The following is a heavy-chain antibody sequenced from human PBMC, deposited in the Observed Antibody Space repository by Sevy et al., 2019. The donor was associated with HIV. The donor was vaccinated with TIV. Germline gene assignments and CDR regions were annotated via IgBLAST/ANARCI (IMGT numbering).Heavy chain of an antibody. V-gene: IGHV3-33*01. Sequence: GGSLRLSCAASGFTFSTYGMHWVRQAPGKGLEWVAVIWFDGSNTYYADSVKGRFTISRDIAKNTLHLQMNSLRAEDNAVYYCARDLEFYDYGGYGPAFMPDYWGQGTLVTVSS. CDR3: ARDLEFYDYGGYGPAFMPDY. CDR1: GFTFSTYG. D-gene: IGHD5-12*01. J-gene: IGHJ4*02. CDR2: IWFDGSNT.